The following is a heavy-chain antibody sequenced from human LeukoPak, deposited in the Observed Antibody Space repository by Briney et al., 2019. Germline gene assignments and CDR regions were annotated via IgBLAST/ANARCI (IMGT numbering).Heavy chain of an antibody. Sequence: PSETLSLTCTVSGGSISSSSYYWGWIRQPPGKGLEWIGSIYYSGSTYYNPSLKSRVTISVDTSKNQFSLKLSSVTAADTAVYYCAREYYDFWSGYSSYYYYYGMGVWGQGTTVTVSS. J-gene: IGHJ6*02. CDR1: GGSISSSSYY. CDR3: AREYYDFWSGYSSYYYYYGMGV. D-gene: IGHD3-3*01. CDR2: IYYSGST. V-gene: IGHV4-39*02.